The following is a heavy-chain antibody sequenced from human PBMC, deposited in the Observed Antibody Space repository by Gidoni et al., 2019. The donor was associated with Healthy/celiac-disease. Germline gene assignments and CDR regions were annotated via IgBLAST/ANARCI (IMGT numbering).Heavy chain of an antibody. V-gene: IGHV3-33*01. CDR3: ARGWHDILTGPPLDY. D-gene: IGHD3-9*01. J-gene: IGHJ4*02. Sequence: QVQLVESGGGVVQPGRSLRLSCAASGFTFSSYGMHWVRQAPGKGLEWLAVIWYDGSNKYYADSVKGRFTISRDNSKNTLYLQMNSLRAEDTAVYYCARGWHDILTGPPLDYWGQGTLVTVSS. CDR2: IWYDGSNK. CDR1: GFTFSSYG.